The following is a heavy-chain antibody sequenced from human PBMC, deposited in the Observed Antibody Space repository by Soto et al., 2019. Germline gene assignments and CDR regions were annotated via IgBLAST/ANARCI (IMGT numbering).Heavy chain of an antibody. CDR3: ARLKGRFIGSRKWRGS. D-gene: IGHD5-12*01. Sequence: GESLKLSCKGSGYSFTSYWSSWVRQMPGKGLEWMGRIDPSDSYTNYSPSFQGHVTISADKSISTAYLQWSSLKASDTAMYYCARLKGRFIGSRKWRGSWGQGTLVTVSS. CDR2: IDPSDSYT. CDR1: GYSFTSYW. V-gene: IGHV5-10-1*01. J-gene: IGHJ4*02.